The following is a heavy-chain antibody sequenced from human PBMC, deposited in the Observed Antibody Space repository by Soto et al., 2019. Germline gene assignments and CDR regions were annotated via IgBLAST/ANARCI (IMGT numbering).Heavy chain of an antibody. CDR3: AARHFWSRPWTDRRLAY. V-gene: IGHV4-4*02. J-gene: IGHJ4*02. Sequence: LSLPSAVSGXSLNSSQWGNWVLQPPGKGLEWIGQISHSGSTTYNPSLTSRVTISVDKSKNHFSLKLTSVTAADTAVYYCAARHFWSRPWTDRRLAYWGQGTLVTVSS. CDR1: GXSLNSSQW. CDR2: ISHSGST. D-gene: IGHD3-3*02.